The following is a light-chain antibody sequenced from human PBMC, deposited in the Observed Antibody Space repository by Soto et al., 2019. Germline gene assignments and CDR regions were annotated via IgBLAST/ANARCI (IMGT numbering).Light chain of an antibody. V-gene: IGKV3-20*01. CDR1: QSVSSY. CDR2: GAS. CDR3: QHYGSSSRT. Sequence: EIVLTQSPGTLSLSPAERATLSCRASQSVSSYLAWYQQKPGQAPRLLIYGASSRATGIPDRFSGSGSGTDFPLTISRLEPEDCAVYYCQHYGSSSRTFGQGTKVEIK. J-gene: IGKJ1*01.